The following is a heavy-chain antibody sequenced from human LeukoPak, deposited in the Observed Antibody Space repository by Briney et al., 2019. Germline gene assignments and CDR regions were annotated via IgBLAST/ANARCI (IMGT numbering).Heavy chain of an antibody. J-gene: IGHJ6*03. D-gene: IGHD6-6*01. Sequence: PGGSLRLSCAASGFTFSSYAMHWVRQAPGKGLEWVAVISYDGSNKYYADSVKGRFTISRDNSKNTLYLQMNSLRAEDTAVYYCAKGRRSSIAALVYYYYYMDVWGKGTTVTVSS. CDR2: ISYDGSNK. V-gene: IGHV3-30-3*01. CDR3: AKGRRSSIAALVYYYYYMDV. CDR1: GFTFSSYA.